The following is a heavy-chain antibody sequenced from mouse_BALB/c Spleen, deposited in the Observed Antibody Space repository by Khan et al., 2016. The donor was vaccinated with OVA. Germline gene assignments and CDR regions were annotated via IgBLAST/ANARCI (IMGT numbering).Heavy chain of an antibody. CDR3: ARGNYYGYYFDY. Sequence: EVQLQESGPGLVKPSQSLSLTCTVTGYSITSGYAWNWIRQFPGNKLEWMGYISYSGVTSYTPSLKSRISITRATSTNQFFLQLNSVTTEDTATYYCARGNYYGYYFDYWGKAPLSQSPQ. CDR2: ISYSGVT. CDR1: GYSITSGYA. V-gene: IGHV3-2*02. J-gene: IGHJ2*01. D-gene: IGHD1-1*01.